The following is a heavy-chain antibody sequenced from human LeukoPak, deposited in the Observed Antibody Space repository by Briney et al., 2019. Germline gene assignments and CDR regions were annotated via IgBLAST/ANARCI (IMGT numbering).Heavy chain of an antibody. J-gene: IGHJ6*02. Sequence: PGGSLRLSCAASGFTFSSYWMHWVRQAPGKGLVWVSRINSDGSSTSYADSVKGRFTISRDNAKNTLYLQMNSLRAEDTAVYYCARVPVPYDILTGYYYYYGMDVWGQGTTVTVSS. V-gene: IGHV3-74*01. D-gene: IGHD3-9*01. CDR3: ARVPVPYDILTGYYYYYGMDV. CDR1: GFTFSSYW. CDR2: INSDGSST.